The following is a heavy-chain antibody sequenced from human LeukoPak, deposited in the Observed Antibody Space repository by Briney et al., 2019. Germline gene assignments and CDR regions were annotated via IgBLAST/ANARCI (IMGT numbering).Heavy chain of an antibody. J-gene: IGHJ3*01. V-gene: IGHV3-43*01. CDR2: FSRNGVTT. Sequence: PGGSLRLSCAASGFTFSSYAMHWVRHAPGRGLEWVSLFSRNGVTTFYADSVRGRFTISRDNSENSVYLQMDSLTTEDTAVYYCAKEKDTIYFDLWGQGTLVTVSA. CDR1: GFTFSSYA. CDR3: AKEKDTIYFDL. D-gene: IGHD2-21*01.